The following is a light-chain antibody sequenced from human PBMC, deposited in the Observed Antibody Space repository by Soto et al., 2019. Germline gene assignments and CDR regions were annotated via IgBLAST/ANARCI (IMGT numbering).Light chain of an antibody. J-gene: IGLJ2*01. CDR3: CSYAGSSTFV. V-gene: IGLV2-23*02. Sequence: QSVLTQPASVSGSPGQSITISCTGTSSDVGSYNLVSWYQQHPGKAPKLMIYEVIKRPSGVSNRLSGSKSGNTASLTISGLQAEDEADYYCCSYAGSSTFVFGGGTKLTVL. CDR2: EVI. CDR1: SSDVGSYNL.